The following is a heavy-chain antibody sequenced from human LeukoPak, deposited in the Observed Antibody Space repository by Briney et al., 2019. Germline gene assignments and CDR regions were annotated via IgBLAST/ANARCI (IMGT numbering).Heavy chain of an antibody. CDR3: ARAYSGRYFDY. J-gene: IGHJ4*02. Sequence: ASVKVSCKASGYTFTSYDITWVRQVTGQGLEWMGWMNPNSGNTGYAQKFQGRVTMTRNTSISTAYMELSSLRSEDTAVYYCARAYSGRYFDYWGQGTLVTVSS. V-gene: IGHV1-8*01. CDR2: MNPNSGNT. D-gene: IGHD1-26*01. CDR1: GYTFTSYD.